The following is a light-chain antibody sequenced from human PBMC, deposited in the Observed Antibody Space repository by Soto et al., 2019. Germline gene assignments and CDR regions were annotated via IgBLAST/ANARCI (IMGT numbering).Light chain of an antibody. CDR2: DAS. Sequence: IHMTQSPSSLSASVGDTVTIICRASQGISTWLAWYQQKPEKAPKTLIFDASTLQSGVPSRFSGSGYGTDFYLNISSLQTEDFATYYCQHTYITPWTFGQGTKVDIK. J-gene: IGKJ1*01. CDR3: QHTYITPWT. CDR1: QGISTW. V-gene: IGKV1D-16*01.